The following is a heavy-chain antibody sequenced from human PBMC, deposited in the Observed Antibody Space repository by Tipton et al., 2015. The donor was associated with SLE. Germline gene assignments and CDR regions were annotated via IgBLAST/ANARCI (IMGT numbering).Heavy chain of an antibody. CDR2: IYYSGST. V-gene: IGHV4-59*11. Sequence: TLSLTCTVSGGSISSHYWSWIRQPPGKGLEWIGYIYYSGSTNYNPSLKSRVTISVDRSKNQFSLKLSSVTAADTAVYYCARTIRGGATIGVDYWGQGTLVTVSS. D-gene: IGHD1-26*01. CDR3: ARTIRGGATIGVDY. J-gene: IGHJ4*02. CDR1: GGSISSHY.